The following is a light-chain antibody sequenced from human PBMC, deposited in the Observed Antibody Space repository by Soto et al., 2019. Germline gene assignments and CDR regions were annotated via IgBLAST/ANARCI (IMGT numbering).Light chain of an antibody. V-gene: IGLV1-36*01. CDR3: ATWDDRLTAWV. J-gene: IGLJ3*02. Sequence: QSLLTQSPSVSGAPRQSVNISCSGNNSNIGSNAVHWYQQLPGKAPKLLMYYNDMLPSGVSDRFSGSKSGTSASLAISGLQSEDEGDYYCATWDDRLTAWVFGGGTKLTVL. CDR2: YND. CDR1: NSNIGSNA.